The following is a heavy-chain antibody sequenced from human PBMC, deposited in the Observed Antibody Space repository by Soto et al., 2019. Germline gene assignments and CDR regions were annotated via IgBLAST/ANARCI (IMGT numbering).Heavy chain of an antibody. CDR2: IYYSGST. CDR3: ARLNTAARLRDYYYYMDV. Sequence: SETLSLTCTVSGGSISSSSYYWGWIRQPPGKGLEWIGSIYYSGSTYYNPSLKSRVTISVDTSKNQFSLKLSSVTAADTAVYYCARLNTAARLRDYYYYMDVWGKGTTVTVSS. J-gene: IGHJ6*03. V-gene: IGHV4-39*01. CDR1: GGSISSSSYY. D-gene: IGHD6-6*01.